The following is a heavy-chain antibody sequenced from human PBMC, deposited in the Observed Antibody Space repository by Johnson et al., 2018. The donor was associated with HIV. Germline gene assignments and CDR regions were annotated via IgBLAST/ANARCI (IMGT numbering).Heavy chain of an antibody. D-gene: IGHD3-16*01. CDR3: AKPRYYDNAFEM. CDR1: GFTFSNYA. J-gene: IGHJ3*02. V-gene: IGHV3-23*04. CDR2: IGASGGRT. Sequence: VQLVESGGGVVQPGRSLRLSCAASGFTFSNYAMSWVRQGPGKGLEWVSAIGASGGRTFYADSVKGRFTISRDNSKNTLYLQMNSLSAEDTAVYYCAKPRYYDNAFEMWGQGTMVTVSS.